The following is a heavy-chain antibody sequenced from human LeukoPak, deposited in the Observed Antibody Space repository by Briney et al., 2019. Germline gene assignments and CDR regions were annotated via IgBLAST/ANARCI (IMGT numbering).Heavy chain of an antibody. D-gene: IGHD6-6*01. J-gene: IGHJ6*03. CDR2: ISSSSSYI. CDR3: ASSPLRDSSSMLYYYYYMDV. V-gene: IGHV3-21*01. Sequence: GGSLRLSXAASGFTFSSYSMNWVRQAPGKGLEWLSSISSSSSYIYYADSVKGRFTISRDNAKNSLYLQMNSLRAEDTAVYYCASSPLRDSSSMLYYYYYMDVWGKGTTVTVSS. CDR1: GFTFSSYS.